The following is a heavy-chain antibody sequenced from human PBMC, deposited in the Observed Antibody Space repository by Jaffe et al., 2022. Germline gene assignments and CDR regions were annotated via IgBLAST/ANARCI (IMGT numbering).Heavy chain of an antibody. J-gene: IGHJ6*03. V-gene: IGHV4-4*02. CDR3: ARRAMTTVNHDSLNYYYYYMDV. CDR2: IYHSGST. Sequence: QVQLQESGPGLVKPSGTLSLTCAVSGGSISSSNWWSWVRQPPGKGLEWIGEIYHSGSTNYNPSLKSRVTISVDKSKNQFSLKLSSVTAADTAVYYCARRAMTTVNHDSLNYYYYYMDVWGKGTTVTVSS. CDR1: GGSISSSNW. D-gene: IGHD4-17*01.